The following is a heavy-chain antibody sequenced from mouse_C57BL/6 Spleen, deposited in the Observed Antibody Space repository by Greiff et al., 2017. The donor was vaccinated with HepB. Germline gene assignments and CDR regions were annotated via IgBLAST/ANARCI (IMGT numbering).Heavy chain of an antibody. V-gene: IGHV1-42*01. CDR1: GYSFTGYY. J-gene: IGHJ3*01. Sequence: EVQLQQSGPELVKPGASVKISCKASGYSFTGYYMNWVKQSPEKSLEWIGEINPSTGGTTYNQKFKAKATLTVDKSSSTAYMQLKSLTSEDSAVYYCARGYGPFAYWGQGTLVTVSA. CDR3: ARGYGPFAY. D-gene: IGHD1-1*02. CDR2: INPSTGGT.